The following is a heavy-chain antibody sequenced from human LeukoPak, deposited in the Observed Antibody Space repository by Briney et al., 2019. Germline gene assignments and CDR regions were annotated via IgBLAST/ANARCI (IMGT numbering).Heavy chain of an antibody. Sequence: GESLKISCQGSGYTFTNYWIAWVRQMPGKGLEWMGIIYPGDSDTRYSPSFQGQVTISADKSISTAYLQWSSLKASDTAMYYCARRLFGGATASFDYWGQGTLVTVSS. D-gene: IGHD1-26*01. CDR1: GYTFTNYW. V-gene: IGHV5-51*01. J-gene: IGHJ4*02. CDR3: ARRLFGGATASFDY. CDR2: IYPGDSDT.